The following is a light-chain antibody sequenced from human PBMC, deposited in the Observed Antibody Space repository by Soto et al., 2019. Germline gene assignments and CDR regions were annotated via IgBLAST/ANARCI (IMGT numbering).Light chain of an antibody. CDR1: RTITGSY. CDR3: QLFGSSIT. V-gene: IGKV3-20*01. J-gene: IGKJ5*01. Sequence: EIVLTQSPGTLSLSPGGRATVSCKTSRTITGSYIAWYQQKPGQSPRLLIYGASTRATGIPDRFSGSGAGTDFTLTINRLEPEDFVVYYCQLFGSSITFGQGTRLEI. CDR2: GAS.